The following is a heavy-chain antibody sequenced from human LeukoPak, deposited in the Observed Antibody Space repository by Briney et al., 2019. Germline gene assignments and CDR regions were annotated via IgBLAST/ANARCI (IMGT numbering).Heavy chain of an antibody. D-gene: IGHD7-27*01. CDR3: ARGRANWAHDCDF. CDR2: ASHAGIT. J-gene: IGHJ4*02. Sequence: PSETLSLTCAVYGASFVGRHWSWIRQPPGKGLEWLGEASHAGITNYNPSLKSRVSISVDTSKDQFSLKLASVTAADTAIYYCARGRANWAHDCDFWGPGTLVTVSS. CDR1: GASFVGRH. V-gene: IGHV4-34*01.